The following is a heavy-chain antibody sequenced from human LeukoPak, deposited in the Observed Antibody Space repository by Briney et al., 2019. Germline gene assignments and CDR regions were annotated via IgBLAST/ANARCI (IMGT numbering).Heavy chain of an antibody. CDR1: GYIFTGYY. CDR3: ARDPSGSWFDP. Sequence: ASVKVSCKASGYIFTGYYLHWVRQAPGQGLEWMGWIHPNSGGTKYAQQFQGRVPLTRDTSISTAYTEISRLTSDDTAVYYCARDPSGSWFDPWGQGTLVTVSS. CDR2: IHPNSGGT. V-gene: IGHV1-2*02. D-gene: IGHD3-10*01. J-gene: IGHJ5*02.